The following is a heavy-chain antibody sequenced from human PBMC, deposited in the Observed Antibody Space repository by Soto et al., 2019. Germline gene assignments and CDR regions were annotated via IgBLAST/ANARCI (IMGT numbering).Heavy chain of an antibody. CDR2: ISYDGSNK. D-gene: IGHD3-22*01. Sequence: QVQLVESGGGVVQPGRSLSLSCAASGFTFSSYGMHWVRQAPGKGLEWVAVISYDGSNKYYADSVKGRFTISRDNSKNTLYLQMNSLRAEDTAVYYCAKITMIVVWGQGTLVTVSS. J-gene: IGHJ4*02. CDR1: GFTFSSYG. V-gene: IGHV3-30*18. CDR3: AKITMIVV.